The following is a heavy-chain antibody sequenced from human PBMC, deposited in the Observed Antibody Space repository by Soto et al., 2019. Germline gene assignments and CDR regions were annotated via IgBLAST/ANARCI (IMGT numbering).Heavy chain of an antibody. D-gene: IGHD1-1*01. CDR1: GFTFSNYA. CDR3: TKLRTITTGASDC. V-gene: IGHV3-23*01. CDR2: MSSGGGSP. J-gene: IGHJ4*02. Sequence: EEQLLESGGGLVQPGGSLRLSCAASGFTFSNYAMSWVRQAPGKGLEWVSAMSSGGGSPSYADSVKGRFTISRDNSKNTLYLEMNSLRAEDTAVYYCTKLRTITTGASDCWGQGTLVTVSS.